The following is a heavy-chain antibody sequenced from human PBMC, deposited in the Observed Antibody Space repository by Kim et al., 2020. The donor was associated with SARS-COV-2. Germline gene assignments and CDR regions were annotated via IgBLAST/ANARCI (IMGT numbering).Heavy chain of an antibody. Sequence: YADSVKARFTSARENSKNTQYLQLSRLRAEYTAVYYCVTTRDGRWTAFDIWGQGTMVTVSS. V-gene: IGHV3-64D*06. CDR3: VTTRDGRWTAFDI. D-gene: IGHD2-15*01. J-gene: IGHJ3*02.